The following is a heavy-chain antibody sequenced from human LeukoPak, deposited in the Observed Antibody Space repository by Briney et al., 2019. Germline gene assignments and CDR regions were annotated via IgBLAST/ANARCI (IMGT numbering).Heavy chain of an antibody. D-gene: IGHD2-2*01. CDR2: FDPEDGET. CDR1: GYTLTELS. J-gene: IGHJ4*01. V-gene: IGHV1-24*01. CDR3: AGAMTHRYYFDY. Sequence: ASVKVSCKVSGYTLTELSMHWVRQAPGKGLEWMGGFDPEDGETIYAQKFQGRVTMTEDTSTATAYMELSSLRSEDTAVYYCAGAMTHRYYFDYWGQGTLVTVSS.